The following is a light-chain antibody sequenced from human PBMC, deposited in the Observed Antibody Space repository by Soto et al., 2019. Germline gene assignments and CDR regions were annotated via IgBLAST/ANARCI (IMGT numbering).Light chain of an antibody. Sequence: DIQMTQSPSSLSASVGDRVTMTCRASQTIAGYLNWYQQKPGKAPSLLIYTSSTLQSGVPSRFSGSGSGTDFTLTISSLQLEDFATYYCQESYSNSFTFGPGTKLDIK. CDR1: QTIAGY. CDR3: QESYSNSFT. V-gene: IGKV1-39*01. J-gene: IGKJ3*01. CDR2: TSS.